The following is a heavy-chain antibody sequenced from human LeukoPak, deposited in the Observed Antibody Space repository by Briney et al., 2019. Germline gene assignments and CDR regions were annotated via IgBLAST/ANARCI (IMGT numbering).Heavy chain of an antibody. CDR2: INAGNGNT. D-gene: IGHD6-13*01. CDR1: GYTFSSYA. CDR3: ATASSSWYYFDY. Sequence: RGASVKVSCRASGYTFSSYAMHWVRQAPGRRLEWMGWINAGNGNTKYSENFQGRVTITRDTSASTAYMELSSPRSEDTAVYYCATASSSWYYFDYWGQGTLVTFSS. V-gene: IGHV1-3*01. J-gene: IGHJ4*02.